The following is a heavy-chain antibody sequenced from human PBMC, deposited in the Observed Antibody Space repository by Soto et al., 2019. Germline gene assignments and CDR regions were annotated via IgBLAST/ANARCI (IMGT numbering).Heavy chain of an antibody. CDR3: ARGYDYVWGSYRSDYYGMDV. D-gene: IGHD3-16*02. CDR2: IIPILGIA. Sequence: ASVKVSCKASGGTFSSYTISWVRQAPGQGLEWMGRIIPILGIANYAQKFQGRVTITADKSTSTAYMELSSLRSEDTAVYYCARGYDYVWGSYRSDYYGMDVWG. J-gene: IGHJ6*02. CDR1: GGTFSSYT. V-gene: IGHV1-69*02.